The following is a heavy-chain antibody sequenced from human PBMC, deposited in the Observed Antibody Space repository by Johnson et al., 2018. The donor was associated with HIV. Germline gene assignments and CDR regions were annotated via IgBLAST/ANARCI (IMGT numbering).Heavy chain of an antibody. V-gene: IGHV3-30-3*01. CDR2: ISYDGSNK. CDR3: ARGARQRGSWYGRDAFDI. J-gene: IGHJ3*02. CDR1: GFTFSSYA. Sequence: QVQLVESGGGVVQPGTSLRLSCAASGFTFSSYAMHWVRQDPGKGLEWVAVISYDGSNKYYADSVKGRFTISRDNSKNTLYLQMNSLRAEDTAVYYCARGARQRGSWYGRDAFDIWGQGTMVTVSS. D-gene: IGHD6-13*01.